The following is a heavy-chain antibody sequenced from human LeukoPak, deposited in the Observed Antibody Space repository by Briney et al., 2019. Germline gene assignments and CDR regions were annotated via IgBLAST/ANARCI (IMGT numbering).Heavy chain of an antibody. Sequence: SETLSLTCTVSGGSISSGDYYWSWIRQPPGKGLEWIGYIYYSGSTYYNPSLKSRVTISVDTSKNQFSLKLSSVTAADTAVYYCARDSPRYCSGGSCYEYNWSDPWGQGTLVTVSS. CDR1: GGSISSGDYY. D-gene: IGHD2-15*01. CDR2: IYYSGST. V-gene: IGHV4-30-4*01. CDR3: ARDSPRYCSGGSCYEYNWSDP. J-gene: IGHJ5*02.